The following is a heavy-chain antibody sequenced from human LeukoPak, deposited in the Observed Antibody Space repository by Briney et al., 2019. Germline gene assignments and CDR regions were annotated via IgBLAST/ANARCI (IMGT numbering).Heavy chain of an antibody. CDR2: ISGSGGST. J-gene: IGHJ6*02. CDR3: AKDPGYYYYGMDV. CDR1: GFTFSSYA. V-gene: IGHV3-23*01. Sequence: PGGSLRLSCAASGFTFSSYAMSWVRQAPGKGLEWVSAISGSGGSTYYADSVKGRFTISRDNSKSTLYLQMNSLRAEDTAVYYCAKDPGYYYYGMDVWGQGTTVTVSS.